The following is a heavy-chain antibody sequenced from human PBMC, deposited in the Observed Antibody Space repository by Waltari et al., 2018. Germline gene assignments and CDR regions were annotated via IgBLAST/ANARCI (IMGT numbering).Heavy chain of an antibody. D-gene: IGHD6-13*01. CDR1: GYTLPELS. V-gene: IGHV1-24*01. CDR3: ATAYSSSWYLYYYYYGMDV. Sequence: QVQLVQSGAEVKKPGASVKVSCTVSGYTLPELSMHWVRQAPGKGLEGMGGFDPEAGETIYAQKFQGRVTMTEDTSTDTAYMELSSLRSEDTAVYYCATAYSSSWYLYYYYYGMDVWGQGTTVTVSS. J-gene: IGHJ6*02. CDR2: FDPEAGET.